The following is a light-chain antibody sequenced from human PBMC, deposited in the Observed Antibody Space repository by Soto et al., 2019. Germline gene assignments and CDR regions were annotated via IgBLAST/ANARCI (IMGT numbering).Light chain of an antibody. Sequence: QAVVTQPPSVSAAPGQRVIISCSGSSSNIGNNYVSWYRQFPGTAPKLLICEDDKRPPGIPDRFSGSKSGSSATLAITGIQIGDEADYYCGTWDDSLSAGVFGGGTQLTVL. CDR3: GTWDDSLSAGV. J-gene: IGLJ2*01. CDR1: SSNIGNNY. V-gene: IGLV1-51*02. CDR2: EDD.